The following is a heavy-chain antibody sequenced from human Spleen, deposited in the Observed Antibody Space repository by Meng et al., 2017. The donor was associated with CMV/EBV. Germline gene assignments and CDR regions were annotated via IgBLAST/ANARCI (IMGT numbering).Heavy chain of an antibody. CDR3: ARGGMMWRSGVVVEPATAFDF. D-gene: IGHD3-16*02. CDR1: TYG. V-gene: IGHV1-18*04. Sequence: TYGISWLRQAPGQGLEWMGWISDYNGNTNYAQKFQGRVSMTTDSSTNTAFLEVRGLRSDDTAVYYCARGGMMWRSGVVVEPATAFDFWGQGTLVTVSS. CDR2: ISDYNGNT. J-gene: IGHJ4*02.